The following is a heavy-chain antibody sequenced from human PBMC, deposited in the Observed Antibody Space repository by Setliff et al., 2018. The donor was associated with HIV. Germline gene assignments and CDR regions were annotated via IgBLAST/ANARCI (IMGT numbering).Heavy chain of an antibody. J-gene: IGHJ5*02. D-gene: IGHD6-6*01. CDR2: INWSGSTK. CDR3: ARGDYSSPYNWIDP. CDR1: GFTFDDHG. V-gene: IGHV3-20*04. Sequence: GGSLRLSCAASGFTFDDHGMSWVRQAPGKGLEWVSTINWSGSTKDYADSVKDRFSISRDNAKNSLYLQMNSLRAEDTALYYCARGDYSSPYNWIDPWGQGTLVTV.